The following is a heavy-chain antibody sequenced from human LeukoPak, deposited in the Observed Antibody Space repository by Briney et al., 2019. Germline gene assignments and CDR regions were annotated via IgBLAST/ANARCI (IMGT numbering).Heavy chain of an antibody. CDR3: AGGPLLPPYRYYSDSSGQGDY. D-gene: IGHD3-22*01. Sequence: SETLSLTCAVYGGPFSGHYWSWIRQPPGKGLEWIGEINHSGSTNYNPSLKSRVTISLDTSKNQFSLKLSSVTAADRAVYYCAGGPLLPPYRYYSDSSGQGDYWGQGTLVTVSS. V-gene: IGHV4-34*01. J-gene: IGHJ4*02. CDR2: INHSGST. CDR1: GGPFSGHY.